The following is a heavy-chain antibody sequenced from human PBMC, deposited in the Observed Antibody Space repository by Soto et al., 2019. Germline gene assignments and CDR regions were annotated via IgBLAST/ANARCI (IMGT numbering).Heavy chain of an antibody. CDR3: ARESEDLTSNFDY. J-gene: IGHJ4*02. CDR2: ISSTTNYI. CDR1: GVTFTRYS. V-gene: IGHV3-21*06. Sequence: PGCSLRLSCAASGVTFTRYSMNWVRQAPGKGLEWVSSISSTTNYIYYGDSMKGRFTISRDPAKNSLYLEMNSLRAEDTAVYYCARESEDLTSNFDYWGQGTLVTVSS.